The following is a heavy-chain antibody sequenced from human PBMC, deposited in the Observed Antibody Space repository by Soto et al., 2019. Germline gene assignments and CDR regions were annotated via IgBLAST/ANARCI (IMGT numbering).Heavy chain of an antibody. D-gene: IGHD3-16*02. V-gene: IGHV4-4*07. CDR3: ARSDYDYVWGSYRSHYYFDY. Sequence: SETLSLTCTVSGSSISSYYWSWIRQRAGKGLEWIGRIYTSGSTNYNPPLKSRVTMSVDKSENQFSLKLSSVTAADTAVYYCARSDYDYVWGSYRSHYYFDYWGQGTLVTVSS. CDR1: GSSISSYY. CDR2: IYTSGST. J-gene: IGHJ4*02.